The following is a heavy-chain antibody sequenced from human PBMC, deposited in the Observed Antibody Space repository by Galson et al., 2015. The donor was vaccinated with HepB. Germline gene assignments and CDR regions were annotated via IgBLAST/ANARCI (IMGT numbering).Heavy chain of an antibody. CDR2: INSDGSST. Sequence: SLRLSCAASGFTFSSYWMHWVRQAPGKGLVWVSRINSDGSSTSYADSVKGRFTISRDNAKNTLYLQMNSLRAEDTAVYYCARDPYYSNYVYGMDVWGQGTTVTVSS. V-gene: IGHV3-74*01. CDR3: ARDPYYSNYVYGMDV. CDR1: GFTFSSYW. J-gene: IGHJ6*02. D-gene: IGHD4-11*01.